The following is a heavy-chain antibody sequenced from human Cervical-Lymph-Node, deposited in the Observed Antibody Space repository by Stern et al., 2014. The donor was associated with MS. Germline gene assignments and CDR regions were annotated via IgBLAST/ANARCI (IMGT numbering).Heavy chain of an antibody. D-gene: IGHD1-26*01. J-gene: IGHJ4*02. Sequence: QVQLGQSGAEVKKPGASVKVSCKASGYTFTSYYIHWVRQAPGQGLEWMGIINPSGGSTSYAQKLQGRVTMTRDTSTSTVYMELSSLRSEDTAVYYCARGGRYSGSYEGGFDYWGQGTLVTVSS. V-gene: IGHV1-46*01. CDR3: ARGGRYSGSYEGGFDY. CDR1: GYTFTSYY. CDR2: INPSGGST.